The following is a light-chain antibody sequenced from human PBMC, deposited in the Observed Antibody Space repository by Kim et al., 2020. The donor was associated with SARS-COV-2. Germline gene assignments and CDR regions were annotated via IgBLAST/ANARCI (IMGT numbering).Light chain of an antibody. V-gene: IGLV10-54*04. CDR1: SNNVGYQG. J-gene: IGLJ3*02. Sequence: RQTATVTRPGNSNNVGYQGAAGLQQHQGHPPKVRSYRTNNRPSGISERFAASRSGDTASLTITGLQPEDEADYYCAAWDSILRGWVFGGGTKVTVL. CDR3: AAWDSILRGWV. CDR2: RTN.